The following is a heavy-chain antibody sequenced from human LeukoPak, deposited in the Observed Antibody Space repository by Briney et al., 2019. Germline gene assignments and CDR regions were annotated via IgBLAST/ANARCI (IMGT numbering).Heavy chain of an antibody. V-gene: IGHV4-38-2*02. J-gene: IGHJ4*02. CDR1: GYSISSGYY. Sequence: SETLSLTCTVSGYSISSGYYWGWIRQPPGKGLEWTGSIDHSGSTYYNPSLKSRITISVDTSKNQFSLKLSSVTAADTAVYYCARDQGDSYGSYYFDYWGQGTLVTVSS. D-gene: IGHD5-18*01. CDR3: ARDQGDSYGSYYFDY. CDR2: IDHSGST.